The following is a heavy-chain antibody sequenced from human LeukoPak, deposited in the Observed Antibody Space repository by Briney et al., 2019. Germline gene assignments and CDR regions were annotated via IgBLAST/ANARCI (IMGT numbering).Heavy chain of an antibody. D-gene: IGHD3-9*01. CDR2: INPNSGGT. J-gene: IGHJ4*02. V-gene: IGHV1-2*02. Sequence: ATVKVSCKASGYTFTGYYINWVRQAPGQGLEWMGWINPNSGGTNYAQKFQGRVTMTSDTSISTAYMELSSLRSDDTAVYYCARGPYYDILTGYSPADYWGQGTLVTVSS. CDR3: ARGPYYDILTGYSPADY. CDR1: GYTFTGYY.